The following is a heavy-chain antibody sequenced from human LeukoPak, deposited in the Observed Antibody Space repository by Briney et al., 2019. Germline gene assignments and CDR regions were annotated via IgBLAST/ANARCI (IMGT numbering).Heavy chain of an antibody. V-gene: IGHV3-53*01. CDR3: ARSAMVRGLNWFDP. D-gene: IGHD3-10*01. J-gene: IGHJ5*02. Sequence: SVKGRFTISRDNSKNTLYLQMNSLRAEDTAVYYCARSAMVRGLNWFDPWGQGTLVTVSS.